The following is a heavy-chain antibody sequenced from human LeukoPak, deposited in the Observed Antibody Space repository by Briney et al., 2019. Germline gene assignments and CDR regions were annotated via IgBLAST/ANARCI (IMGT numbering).Heavy chain of an antibody. CDR2: IYNSGST. D-gene: IGHD3-3*01. J-gene: IGHJ4*02. CDR3: ARGGSFAYDFWSGYSISPSFDY. V-gene: IGHV4-61*05. CDR1: GGSISSSSYY. Sequence: SETLSLTCTVSGGSISSSSYYWGWIRQPPGKGLEWIGYIYNSGSTNYNPSLKSRVTISVDTSKNQFSLRLSSVTAADTAVYYCARGGSFAYDFWSGYSISPSFDYWGQGTLVTVSS.